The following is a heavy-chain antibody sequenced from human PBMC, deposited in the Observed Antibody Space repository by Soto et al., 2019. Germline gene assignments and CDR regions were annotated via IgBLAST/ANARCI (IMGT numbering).Heavy chain of an antibody. V-gene: IGHV1-18*04. D-gene: IGHD3-3*02. J-gene: IGHJ5*02. Sequence: ASVKVSCKASGYTFTSYGISWVRQAPGQGLEWMGWISAYNGNTNYAQKLQGRVTMTTDTSTSTAYMELRSLRSDDTAVYYCARVISSPPHNWFDPWGQGTLVTVSS. CDR3: ARVISSPPHNWFDP. CDR1: GYTFTSYG. CDR2: ISAYNGNT.